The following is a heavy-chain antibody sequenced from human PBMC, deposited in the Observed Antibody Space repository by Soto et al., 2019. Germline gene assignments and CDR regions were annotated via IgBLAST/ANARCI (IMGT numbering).Heavy chain of an antibody. D-gene: IGHD5-18*01. CDR3: PKDRPRMTSGYFVDY. CDR1: GFTFSTYA. V-gene: IGHV3-23*01. Sequence: EVQLLESGGKLVQPGGSLTLSCAASGFTFSTYAMAWVRQAPGKGLEWVSGVSASGLNTDYADPVKGRFYISRDNSKNTVSLHMNSLRAEDTALYYCPKDRPRMTSGYFVDYWGQGTPVTVSS. J-gene: IGHJ4*02. CDR2: VSASGLNT.